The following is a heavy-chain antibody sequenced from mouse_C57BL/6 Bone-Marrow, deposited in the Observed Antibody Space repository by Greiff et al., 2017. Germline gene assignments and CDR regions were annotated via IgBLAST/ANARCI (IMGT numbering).Heavy chain of an antibody. D-gene: IGHD6-2*01. CDR1: GYTFTSYW. V-gene: IGHV1-59*01. CDR2: IDPSDSYT. J-gene: IGHJ3*02. CDR3: AVSSEE. Sequence: QVQLQQPGAELVRPGTSVKLSCKASGYTFTSYWMHWVKQRPGQGLEWIGVIDPSDSYTNYNQKFKGKATMTVDTSSSTAYMQLSSLTSEDSAVYYWAVSSEEWGQGTLVTVSA.